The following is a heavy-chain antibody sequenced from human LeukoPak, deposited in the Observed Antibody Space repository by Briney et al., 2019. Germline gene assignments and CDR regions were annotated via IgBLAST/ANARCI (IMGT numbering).Heavy chain of an antibody. Sequence: SQTLSLTCTVSGGSISSGSYYWSWIRQPAGKGLEWIGRNYTSGSTNYNPSLKSRVTISVDTSKNQFSLKLSSVTAADTAVYYCARSVQEEPLSYYMDVWGKGTTVTVSS. V-gene: IGHV4-61*02. CDR3: ARSVQEEPLSYYMDV. CDR2: NYTSGST. D-gene: IGHD1-14*01. CDR1: GGSISSGSYY. J-gene: IGHJ6*03.